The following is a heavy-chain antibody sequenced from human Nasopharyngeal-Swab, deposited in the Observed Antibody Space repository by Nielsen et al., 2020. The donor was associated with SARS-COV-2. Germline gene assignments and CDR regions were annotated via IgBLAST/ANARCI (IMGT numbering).Heavy chain of an antibody. Sequence: GESLKISCAASGFTFSSYEMNWVRQAPGKGLEWVSYISSSGSTIYYADSVKGRFTISRDNAKNSLYLQMNSLRAEDTAVYYCARDTFGLGVVTGYVMDVWGQGTTVTVSS. J-gene: IGHJ6*02. CDR1: GFTFSSYE. CDR2: ISSSGSTI. V-gene: IGHV3-48*03. D-gene: IGHD2-21*02. CDR3: ARDTFGLGVVTGYVMDV.